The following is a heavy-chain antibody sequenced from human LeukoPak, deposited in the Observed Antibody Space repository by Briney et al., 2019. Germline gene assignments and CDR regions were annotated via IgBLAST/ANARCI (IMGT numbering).Heavy chain of an antibody. CDR2: FDPEDGEA. CDR1: GYTLTELS. Sequence: RASVKVSCKVSGYTLTELSMHWVRQAPGKGLEWMGGFDPEDGEAIYAQKFQGRVTMTEDTSTDTAYMELSSLRSEDTAVYYCATPIGGWEWTWGQGTLVTVSS. J-gene: IGHJ5*02. D-gene: IGHD1-26*01. V-gene: IGHV1-24*01. CDR3: ATPIGGWEWT.